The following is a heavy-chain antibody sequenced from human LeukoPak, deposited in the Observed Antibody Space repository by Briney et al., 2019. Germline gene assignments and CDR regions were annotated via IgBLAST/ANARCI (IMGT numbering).Heavy chain of an antibody. J-gene: IGHJ4*02. CDR3: ARDTWWELLGFDY. CDR2: IKQDGSEK. Sequence: PGGSLRLSCAASGFTFEDYGMSWVRQAPGKGLEWVANIKQDGSEKYYVDSVKGRFTISRDNAKNSLYLQMNSLRAEDTAVYYCARDTWWELLGFDYWGQGTLVTVSS. CDR1: GFTFEDYG. D-gene: IGHD1-26*01. V-gene: IGHV3-7*01.